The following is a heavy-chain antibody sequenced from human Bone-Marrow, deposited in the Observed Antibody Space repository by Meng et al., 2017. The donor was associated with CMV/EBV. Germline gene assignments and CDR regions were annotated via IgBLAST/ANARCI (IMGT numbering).Heavy chain of an antibody. CDR2: IYYSGSA. D-gene: IGHD2-15*01. J-gene: IGHJ4*02. CDR3: ARDLLPDI. V-gene: IGHV4-30-4*08. Sequence: SETLSLTCTVSGGPISSGDHYWSWIRQPPGKGLEWIGYIYYSGSAYYNPSLKSRLTISVDTSKNQFSLQLRSVTAADTAVYYCARDLLPDIWGQGTLVTVSS. CDR1: GGPISSGDHY.